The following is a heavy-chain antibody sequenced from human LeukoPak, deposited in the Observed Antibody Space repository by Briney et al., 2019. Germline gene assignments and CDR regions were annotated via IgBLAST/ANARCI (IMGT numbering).Heavy chain of an antibody. V-gene: IGHV3-30-3*01. CDR1: GFTFSSYA. CDR2: ISYDGSNK. J-gene: IGHJ4*02. CDR3: ARDSIAVAGSIPYFDY. Sequence: GGSLRLSCAASGFTFSSYAMHWVRQAPGKGLEWVAVISYDGSNKYYADSVKGRFTISRDNSKNTLYLQMNSLRAEDTAVYYCARDSIAVAGSIPYFDYWGQGTLVTVSS. D-gene: IGHD6-19*01.